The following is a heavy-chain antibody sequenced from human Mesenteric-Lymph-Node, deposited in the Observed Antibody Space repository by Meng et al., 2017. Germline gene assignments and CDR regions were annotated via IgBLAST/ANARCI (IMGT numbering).Heavy chain of an antibody. CDR1: GYTFTSYA. Sequence: ASVKVSCKASGYTFTSYAMNWVRQAPGQGLEWMGWMNPNSGNTGYAQKFQGRVTMTRNTSISTAYMELSSLRSEDTAVYYCASIRLGELFDWFDPWGQGTLVTVSS. V-gene: IGHV1-8*02. J-gene: IGHJ5*02. CDR3: ASIRLGELFDWFDP. CDR2: MNPNSGNT. D-gene: IGHD3-16*01.